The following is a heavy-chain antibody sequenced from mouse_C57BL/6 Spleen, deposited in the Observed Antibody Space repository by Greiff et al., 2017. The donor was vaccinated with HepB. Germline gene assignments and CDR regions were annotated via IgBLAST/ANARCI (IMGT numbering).Heavy chain of an antibody. CDR1: GYTFTSYW. D-gene: IGHD1-1*01. CDR3: ARSGYYGSSPPMDY. J-gene: IGHJ4*01. CDR2: IDPSDSYT. Sequence: QVQLQQPGAELVKPGASVKLSCKASGYTFTSYWMQWVKQRPGQGLEWIGEIDPSDSYTNYNQKFKGKATLTADTSSSTAYMQLSSLTSEDSAVYYCARSGYYGSSPPMDYWGQGTSVTVSS. V-gene: IGHV1-50*01.